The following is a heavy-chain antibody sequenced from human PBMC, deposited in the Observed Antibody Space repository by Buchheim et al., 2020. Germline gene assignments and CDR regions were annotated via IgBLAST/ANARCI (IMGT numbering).Heavy chain of an antibody. V-gene: IGHV3-23*01. CDR3: AKDAYYYGSGSRRLFDP. Sequence: EVQLLESGRGLVQPGGSLRLSCAASGFTFSSYAMSWVRQAPGKGLEWVSAISCSCGSTYYADSVKGRFTISRDNSKNPLYLQMNRLSAEDTAVYYCAKDAYYYGSGSRRLFDPWGQGTL. J-gene: IGHJ5*02. D-gene: IGHD3-10*01. CDR2: ISCSCGST. CDR1: GFTFSSYA.